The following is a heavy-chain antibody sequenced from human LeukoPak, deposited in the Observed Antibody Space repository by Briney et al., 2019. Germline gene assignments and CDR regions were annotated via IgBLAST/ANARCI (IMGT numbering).Heavy chain of an antibody. V-gene: IGHV3-30*18. Sequence: PGGSLRLSCAASGFTFSSYGMHWVRQAPGKGLEWVAVISYDGSNKYYADSVKGRFTISRDNSKNTLYLQMNSLRAEDTAVYYCAKTARLRAAGTWREIDYWGQGTQVTVSS. D-gene: IGHD6-13*01. CDR3: AKTARLRAAGTWREIDY. J-gene: IGHJ4*02. CDR2: ISYDGSNK. CDR1: GFTFSSYG.